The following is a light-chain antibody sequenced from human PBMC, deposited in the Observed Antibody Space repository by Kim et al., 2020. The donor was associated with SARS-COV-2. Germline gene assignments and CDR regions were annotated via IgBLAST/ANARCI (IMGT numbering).Light chain of an antibody. CDR3: QQFDTYPFT. V-gene: IGKV1-5*03. CDR1: QSIRSW. J-gene: IGKJ3*01. Sequence: ASVGDRVTITCRASQSIRSWLAWYQQKPGKAPKLLIYKASSLESGVPSRFSGGGSGTEFTLTISSLQPDDFATYYCQQFDTYPFTFGPGTKVDIK. CDR2: KAS.